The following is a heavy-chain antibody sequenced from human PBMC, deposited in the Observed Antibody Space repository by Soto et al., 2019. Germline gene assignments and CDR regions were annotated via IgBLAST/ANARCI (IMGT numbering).Heavy chain of an antibody. V-gene: IGHV3-30-3*01. Sequence: VQLVESGGGLVQPGGSLRLSCAASGFTFSSYAMHWVRQAPGKGLEWVAVISYDGSNKYYADSVKGRFTISRDNSKNTLYLQMNSLRAEDTAVYYCASRVRYSGSYSPAFDIWGQGTMVTVSS. J-gene: IGHJ3*02. CDR3: ASRVRYSGSYSPAFDI. CDR1: GFTFSSYA. D-gene: IGHD1-26*01. CDR2: ISYDGSNK.